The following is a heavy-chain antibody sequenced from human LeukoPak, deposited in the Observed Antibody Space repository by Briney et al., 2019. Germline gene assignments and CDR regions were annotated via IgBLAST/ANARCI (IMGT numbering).Heavy chain of an antibody. CDR2: IYYSGST. V-gene: IGHV4-59*08. Sequence: SETLSLTCTVSGGSISSYYWSWIRQPPGKGLEWIGYIYYSGSTNYNPSLKSRVTISVDTSKNQFSLKLSSVTAADTAVYYCARLGDGYSLLIDYWGQGTLVTVSS. CDR3: ARLGDGYSLLIDY. J-gene: IGHJ4*02. CDR1: GGSISSYY. D-gene: IGHD4-4*01.